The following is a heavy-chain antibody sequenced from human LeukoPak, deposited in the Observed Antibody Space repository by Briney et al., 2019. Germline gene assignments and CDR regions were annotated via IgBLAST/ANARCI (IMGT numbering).Heavy chain of an antibody. D-gene: IGHD2-2*01. CDR2: ISYDGSNK. CDR1: GFTFSSYG. V-gene: IGHV3-30*18. Sequence: GGSLRLSCAASGFTFSSYGMHWVRQAPGKGLEWVAVISYDGSNKYYADSVKGRFTISRDNSKNTLYMQMNSLRAEDTAVYYCAKDSGSDIVVVPAALFFDYWGQGTLVTVSS. J-gene: IGHJ4*02. CDR3: AKDSGSDIVVVPAALFFDY.